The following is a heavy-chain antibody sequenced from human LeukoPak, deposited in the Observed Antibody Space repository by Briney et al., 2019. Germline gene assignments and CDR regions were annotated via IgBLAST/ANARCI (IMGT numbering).Heavy chain of an antibody. J-gene: IGHJ4*02. CDR3: ARDPYSGLFDY. D-gene: IGHD4-11*01. Sequence: PGGSLRLSCAASGFTFSSYSMIWVRQAPGKGLEWVSSISSSSSYIYYADSVKGRFTIARDNAKNSLYLQMNSLRAEDTAVYYCARDPYSGLFDYWGQGTLVTVSS. CDR1: GFTFSSYS. CDR2: ISSSSSYI. V-gene: IGHV3-21*01.